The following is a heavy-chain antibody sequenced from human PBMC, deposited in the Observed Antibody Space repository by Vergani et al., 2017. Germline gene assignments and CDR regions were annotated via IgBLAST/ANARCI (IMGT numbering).Heavy chain of an antibody. CDR1: GGPLSSYY. CDR3: AGWELPPRYFDL. J-gene: IGHJ2*01. Sequence: QVQLQESGPGLVKPSETLSLPCTVSGGPLSSYYWSWIPPPPGKGLGWIGYIYYSGSANYNPSLNSRVTISVDTSKNQFSLKLSSVTAADTAVYYCAGWELPPRYFDLWGRGTLVTVSS. CDR2: IYYSGSA. D-gene: IGHD1-26*01. V-gene: IGHV4-59*01.